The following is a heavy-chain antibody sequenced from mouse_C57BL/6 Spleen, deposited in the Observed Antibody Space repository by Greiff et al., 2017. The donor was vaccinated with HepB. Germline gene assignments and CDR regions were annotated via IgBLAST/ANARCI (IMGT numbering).Heavy chain of an antibody. CDR1: GFTFSSYG. CDR3: AITTVDY. V-gene: IGHV5-6*01. Sequence: EVQGVESGGDLVKPGGSLKLSCAASGFTFSSYGMSWVRQTPDKRLEWVATISSGGSYTYYPDSVKGRFTISRDNAKNTLYLQMSSLKSEDTAMYYCAITTVDYWGQGTTLTVSS. J-gene: IGHJ2*01. CDR2: ISSGGSYT. D-gene: IGHD1-1*01.